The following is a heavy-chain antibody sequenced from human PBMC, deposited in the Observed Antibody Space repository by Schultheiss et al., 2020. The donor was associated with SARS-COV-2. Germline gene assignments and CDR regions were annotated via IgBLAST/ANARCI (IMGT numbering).Heavy chain of an antibody. Sequence: GESLKISCAASGFTFSSYSMNWVRQAPGKGLEWVSGISWNSGSIGYADSVKGRFTISRDNAENSLYLQMNSLRDDDTAMYYCARVDERYRYGYNNYYYLDVWGKGTMVTVSS. V-gene: IGHV3-48*02. J-gene: IGHJ6*03. CDR3: ARVDERYRYGYNNYYYLDV. D-gene: IGHD5-18*01. CDR2: ISWNSGSI. CDR1: GFTFSSYS.